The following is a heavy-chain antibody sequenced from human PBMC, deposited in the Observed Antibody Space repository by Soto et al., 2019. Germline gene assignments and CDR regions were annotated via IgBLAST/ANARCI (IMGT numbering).Heavy chain of an antibody. CDR1: GYTFTSYG. CDR3: ARETPGAGHLDY. CDR2: ISAYNGNT. Sequence: ASVKVSCKASGYTFTSYGISWVRQAPGQGLEWMGWISAYNGNTNYAQKLQGRVTMSVDTSKNQFSLKLSSVTAADTAVYYCARETPGAGHLDYWGQGALVTVSS. D-gene: IGHD6-19*01. J-gene: IGHJ4*02. V-gene: IGHV1-18*01.